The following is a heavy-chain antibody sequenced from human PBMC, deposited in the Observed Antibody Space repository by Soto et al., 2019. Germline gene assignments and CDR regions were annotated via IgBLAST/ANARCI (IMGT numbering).Heavy chain of an antibody. V-gene: IGHV4-34*01. J-gene: IGHJ6*03. Sequence: SETLSLTCAVYGGSFSGYYWSWIRQPPGKGLEWIGEINHSGSTNYNPSLKCRVTISVDTSKNQFSLKLSSVTAADTAVYYCARGLNMVRGVMFYYYYYMDVWGKGTTVTVSS. D-gene: IGHD3-10*01. CDR1: GGSFSGYY. CDR3: ARGLNMVRGVMFYYYYYMDV. CDR2: INHSGST.